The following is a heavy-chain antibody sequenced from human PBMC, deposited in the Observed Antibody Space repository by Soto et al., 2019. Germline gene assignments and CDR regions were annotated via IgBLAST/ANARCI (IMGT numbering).Heavy chain of an antibody. CDR1: GFTFSSYS. J-gene: IGHJ4*02. CDR2: ISSSSSTI. CDR3: ARDSHQYGEQELVRY. V-gene: IGHV3-48*02. Sequence: GGSLRLSCAASGFTFSSYSMNWVRQAPGKGLEWVSYISSSSSTIYYADSVKGRFTISRDNAKNSLYLQMNSLRDEDTAVYYCARDSHQYGEQELVRYWGQGTLVTVSS. D-gene: IGHD6-13*01.